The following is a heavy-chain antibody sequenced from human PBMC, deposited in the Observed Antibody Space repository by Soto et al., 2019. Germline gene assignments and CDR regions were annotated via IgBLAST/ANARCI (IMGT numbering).Heavy chain of an antibody. J-gene: IGHJ4*02. V-gene: IGHV4-34*01. D-gene: IGHD1-1*01. Sequence: QVQLQQWGAGLLKPSETLSLTCAVYGGSFSGYYWSWIRQPPGKGLEWIGEIHPSGTINYNPSLMRRXXIXVXXSKNQFSLDLSSVTAADTALYYCARGTDAYKTGNYWGQGTLVTVSS. CDR2: IHPSGTI. CDR1: GGSFSGYY. CDR3: ARGTDAYKTGNY.